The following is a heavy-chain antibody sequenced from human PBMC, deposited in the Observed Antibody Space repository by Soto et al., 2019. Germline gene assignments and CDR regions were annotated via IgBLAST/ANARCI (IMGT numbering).Heavy chain of an antibody. D-gene: IGHD4-17*01. V-gene: IGHV1-3*01. CDR2: INAGNGNT. Sequence: ASVKASCKASGYTFTSYAMHWVRQAPGQRLEWMGWINAGNGNTKYSQKFQGRVTITRDTSASTAYMELSSLRSEDTAVYYCARDGPTTVTTPKYFDYWGQGTLVTVPQ. CDR3: ARDGPTTVTTPKYFDY. J-gene: IGHJ4*02. CDR1: GYTFTSYA.